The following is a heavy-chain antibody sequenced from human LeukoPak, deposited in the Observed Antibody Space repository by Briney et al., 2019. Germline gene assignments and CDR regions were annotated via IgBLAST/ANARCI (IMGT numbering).Heavy chain of an antibody. CDR2: IYYSGTT. CDR3: ARQGRYFAWFDP. D-gene: IGHD3-9*01. CDR1: GGSFSGYY. Sequence: PSETLSLTCAVYGGSFSGYYWGWIRQPPGTGLEWIGTIYYSGTTYYNPSLKSRVTISVDTSKNQFSLNLSSVTAADTAMYYCARQGRYFAWFDPWGQGTLVTVSS. V-gene: IGHV4-39*01. J-gene: IGHJ5*02.